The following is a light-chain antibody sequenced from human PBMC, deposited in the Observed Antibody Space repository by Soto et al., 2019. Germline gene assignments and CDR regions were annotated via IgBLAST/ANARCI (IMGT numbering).Light chain of an antibody. Sequence: QSALTQPPSASGSPGQSVTISCTGTSSDVGGFNYVSWYQQHPGKAPKLMIYEVSKRPSGVPDRFSGSKSGNTASLTVSGMQAEDEAEYNCGSHVGTSTHWVFGGGTKVTVL. V-gene: IGLV2-8*01. CDR2: EVS. CDR3: GSHVGTSTHWV. CDR1: SSDVGGFNY. J-gene: IGLJ3*02.